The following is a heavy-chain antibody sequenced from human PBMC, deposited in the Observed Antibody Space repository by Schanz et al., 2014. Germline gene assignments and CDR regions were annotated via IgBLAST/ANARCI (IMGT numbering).Heavy chain of an antibody. CDR1: TFTFDHYA. J-gene: IGHJ4*02. CDR2: ISGSGGST. CDR3: ARDHTTESYYSAGPPIDY. V-gene: IGHV3-23*01. Sequence: EVQFLESGGGLVQPGGSLRLSCSASTFTFDHYAMTWVRQAPGKGLEWVSAISGSGGSTYYADSVKGRFTISRDNSKNTLYLEMNSLRAEDTAVYYCARDHTTESYYSAGPPIDYWGQGTLLTVSS. D-gene: IGHD1-26*01.